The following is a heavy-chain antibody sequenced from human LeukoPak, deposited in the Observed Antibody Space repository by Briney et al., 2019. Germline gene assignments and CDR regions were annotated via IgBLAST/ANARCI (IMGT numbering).Heavy chain of an antibody. CDR1: GGSIRSYY. CDR3: ARLTSSYYMDV. Sequence: SETLSLTCTVSGGSIRSYYWTWIRQPAGKGLDWIGRIYTYGITNYNPSLKSRVTMSIDTSKNQFSLEVTSVTAADAAVYYCARLTSSYYMDVWGKGTTVIVS. D-gene: IGHD2-2*01. CDR2: IYTYGIT. V-gene: IGHV4-4*07. J-gene: IGHJ6*03.